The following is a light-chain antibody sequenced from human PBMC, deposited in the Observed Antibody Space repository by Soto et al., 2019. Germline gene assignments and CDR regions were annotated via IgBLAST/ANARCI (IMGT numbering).Light chain of an antibody. V-gene: IGKV3-11*01. Sequence: EIVLTQSPATLSVSPGERATLSCRASQSVSSNLACYQQKPVQAPRLLIYDASNRATGIPARFSGSGSGTDFTLTISSLEPEDFAVYYCQQRSNWPPITFGGGTKVDIK. CDR2: DAS. CDR3: QQRSNWPPIT. J-gene: IGKJ4*01. CDR1: QSVSSN.